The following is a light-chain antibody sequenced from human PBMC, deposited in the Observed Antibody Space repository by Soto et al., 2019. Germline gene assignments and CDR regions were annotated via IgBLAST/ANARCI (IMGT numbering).Light chain of an antibody. J-gene: IGKJ1*01. Sequence: IQLTQSPSSLSASVGDRVTITCRASQAISVYVAWYQQRPGRAPQLLIYAASPLLTGVPSRFSGSGSGTDFTLTLTIVQPEDSGTYYCQHSMWAFGQGTTVEI. V-gene: IGKV1-9*01. CDR1: QAISVY. CDR3: QHSMWA. CDR2: AAS.